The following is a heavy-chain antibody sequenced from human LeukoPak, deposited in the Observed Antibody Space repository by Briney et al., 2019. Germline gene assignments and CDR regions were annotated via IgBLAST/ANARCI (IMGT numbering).Heavy chain of an antibody. J-gene: IGHJ4*02. CDR1: GFTFTSYT. V-gene: IGHV3-23*01. CDR3: AKERQTGDYFTSDS. Sequence: GGSLRLSCVASGFTFTSYTMIWFRQAPGKGLEWVSAVNNRGVTYYPGSVKGRFTTSRDNSKNTLYLQMSSLRVEDRAIYFCAKERQTGDYFTSDSWGQGTLVTVSS. D-gene: IGHD4-17*01. CDR2: VNNRGVT.